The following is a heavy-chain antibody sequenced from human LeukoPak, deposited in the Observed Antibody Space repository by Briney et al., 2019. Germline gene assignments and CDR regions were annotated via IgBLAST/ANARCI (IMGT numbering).Heavy chain of an antibody. Sequence: SETLSLTCTVSGASISTHYWTWIRQPPGKGLEWIGYIHYTGNTNDNPSLKSRVTISMDASKNQFSLKLSSVTAADTALYYCARRSTYGFFDSWGQGTLITVSS. CDR3: ARRSTYGFFDS. D-gene: IGHD4-17*01. CDR1: GASISTHY. V-gene: IGHV4-59*08. CDR2: IHYTGNT. J-gene: IGHJ4*02.